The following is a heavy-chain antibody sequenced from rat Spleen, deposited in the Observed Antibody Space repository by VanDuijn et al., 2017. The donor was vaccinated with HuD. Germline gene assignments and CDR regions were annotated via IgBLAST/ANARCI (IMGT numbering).Heavy chain of an antibody. CDR3: ARGGRYFDY. CDR2: INSAGST. Sequence: EVQLQESGPGLVKPSQSLSLTCSVTGYSITSSYRWNWIRKFPGNKLEWMGYINSAGSTNYNPSLKSRISITRDTSKNQFFLQVNSVTTEDTATYYCARGGRYFDYWGQGVMVTVSS. V-gene: IGHV3-3*01. CDR1: GYSITSSYR. J-gene: IGHJ2*01.